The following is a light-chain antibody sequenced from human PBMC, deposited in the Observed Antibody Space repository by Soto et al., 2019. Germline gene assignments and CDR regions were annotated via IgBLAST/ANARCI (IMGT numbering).Light chain of an antibody. Sequence: EIMMTQSPATLSVSPGERATLSCRASPSISANIAWYQQKPGQAPRLLIYAASVRASGIPARFSGTGFGREFTLSIISLQSEDSAVYYCQQYNSWTLISFGQGTRLEIK. J-gene: IGKJ5*01. V-gene: IGKV3-15*01. CDR1: PSISAN. CDR3: QQYNSWTLIS. CDR2: AAS.